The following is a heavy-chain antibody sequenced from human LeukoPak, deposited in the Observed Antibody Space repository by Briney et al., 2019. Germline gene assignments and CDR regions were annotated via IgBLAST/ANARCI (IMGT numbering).Heavy chain of an antibody. CDR2: ISAYNGNT. CDR3: ARDRIYYYDSSGYAEDAFDI. D-gene: IGHD3-22*01. Sequence: GASVKVSCKASGYTFTSYGISWVRQAPGQGLEWMGWISAYNGNTNYAQKLQGRVTMTTDTSTSTAYMELRSLRSDDTAVYYCARDRIYYYDSSGYAEDAFDIWGQGTMVTVSS. J-gene: IGHJ3*02. V-gene: IGHV1-18*01. CDR1: GYTFTSYG.